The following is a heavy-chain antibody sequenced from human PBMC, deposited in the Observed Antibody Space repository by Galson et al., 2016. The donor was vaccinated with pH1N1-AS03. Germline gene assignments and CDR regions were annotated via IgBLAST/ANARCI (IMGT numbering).Heavy chain of an antibody. D-gene: IGHD3-9*01. J-gene: IGHJ4*02. CDR1: GLTFSSYA. CDR2: VKGVFRTT. Sequence: SVKVSCKASGLTFSSYAISWVRQAPGQGLEWMGGVKGVFRTTNYAQKFQGRITITMDQSTGTAYMAVSSLSAEDTAVYYCATAGNYFDIRRFDYWGQGTPVTVFS. V-gene: IGHV1-69*05. CDR3: ATAGNYFDIRRFDY.